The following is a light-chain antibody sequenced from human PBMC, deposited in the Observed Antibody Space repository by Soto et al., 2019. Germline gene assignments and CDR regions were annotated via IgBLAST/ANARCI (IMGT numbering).Light chain of an antibody. V-gene: IGLV1-47*01. CDR3: AVWDDSLSGHGV. J-gene: IGLJ3*02. CDR2: RNN. Sequence: QSVLTQPPSASGTPGQRDTISCSGSSSNIGSNYVYWYQQFPGTAPKLLIYRNNQRPSGVPDRFSGSKSGTSASLAISGLRSEDEADYYCAVWDDSLSGHGVFGGGTKLTVL. CDR1: SSNIGSNY.